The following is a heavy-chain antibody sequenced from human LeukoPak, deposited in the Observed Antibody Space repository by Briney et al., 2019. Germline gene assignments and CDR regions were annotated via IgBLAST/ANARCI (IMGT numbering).Heavy chain of an antibody. V-gene: IGHV1-46*01. CDR1: GYTFTCYY. CDR3: ARDLGDGYFDY. J-gene: IGHJ4*02. CDR2: INPSGGST. Sequence: VASVKVSCKASGYTFTCYYMHWVRQAPGQGLEWMGIINPSGGSTSYAQKFQGRVTMTRDTSTSTVYMELSSLRSEDTAVYYCARDLGDGYFDYWGQGTLVTVSS. D-gene: IGHD3-10*01.